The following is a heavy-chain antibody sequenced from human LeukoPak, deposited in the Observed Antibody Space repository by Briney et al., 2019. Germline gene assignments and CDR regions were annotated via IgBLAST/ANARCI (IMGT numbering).Heavy chain of an antibody. V-gene: IGHV1-69*13. D-gene: IGHD6-13*01. CDR2: IIPIFGTA. CDR3: ATQGAAAAGYYYMDV. Sequence: SVKVSCKASGGTFSSYAISWVRQAPGQGLEWMGGIIPIFGTANYAQKSQGRVTITADESTSTAYMELSSLRSEDTAVYYCATQGAAAAGYYYMDVWGKGTTVTISS. CDR1: GGTFSSYA. J-gene: IGHJ6*03.